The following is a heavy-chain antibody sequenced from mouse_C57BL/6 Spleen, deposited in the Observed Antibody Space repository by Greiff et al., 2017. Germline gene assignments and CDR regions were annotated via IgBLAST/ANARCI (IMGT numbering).Heavy chain of an antibody. CDR1: GYTFTSYW. V-gene: IGHV1-69*01. CDR2: IDPSDSYT. J-gene: IGHJ2*01. Sequence: QVQLQQPGAELVMPGASVKLSCKASGYTFTSYWMHWVKQRPGQGLEWIGEIDPSDSYTNYNQKFKGKSTLTVDISSSTAYMQLSSLTSEDSAVYYCAREGSDYWGQGTTLTVSS. CDR3: AREGSDY.